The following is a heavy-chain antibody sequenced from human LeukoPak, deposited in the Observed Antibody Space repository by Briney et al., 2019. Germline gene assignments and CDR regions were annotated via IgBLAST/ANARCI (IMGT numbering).Heavy chain of an antibody. CDR1: GFTFSSYG. Sequence: GGSLRLSCAASGFTFSSYGMHWVRQAPGKGLEWVAFIRYDGTNKYYADSVKGRFTISRDNSKNTLYLQMNSLRAEDTAVYCCAKRLGNIAADQYYYYYMDVWGKGTTVTVSS. D-gene: IGHD6-6*01. V-gene: IGHV3-30*02. CDR2: IRYDGTNK. CDR3: AKRLGNIAADQYYYYYMDV. J-gene: IGHJ6*03.